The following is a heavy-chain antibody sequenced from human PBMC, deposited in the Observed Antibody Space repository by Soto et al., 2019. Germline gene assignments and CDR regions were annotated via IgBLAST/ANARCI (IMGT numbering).Heavy chain of an antibody. V-gene: IGHV3-23*01. CDR3: AKDLYPAQKYYFDY. Sequence: GGSLRLSCAASGSTFSSYAMSWVRQAPGKGLEWVSAISGSGGSTYYADSVKGRFTISRDNSKNTLYLQMNSLRAEDTAVYYCAKDLYPAQKYYFDYWGQGTLVTVSS. CDR2: ISGSGGST. CDR1: GSTFSSYA. J-gene: IGHJ4*02.